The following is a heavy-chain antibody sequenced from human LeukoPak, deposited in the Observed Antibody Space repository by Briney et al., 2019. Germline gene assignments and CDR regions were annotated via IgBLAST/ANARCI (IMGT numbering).Heavy chain of an antibody. V-gene: IGHV1-69*05. CDR1: GGTFSSYA. CDR2: IIPIFGTA. CDR3: ARDRRAVFGELGPDAFDI. Sequence: ASVKVSCKASGGTFSSYAISWVRQAPGQGLEWMGGIIPIFGTASYAQKFQGRVTITTDESTSTAYMELSSLRSEDTAVYYCARDRRAVFGELGPDAFDIWGQGTMVTVSS. D-gene: IGHD3-10*01. J-gene: IGHJ3*02.